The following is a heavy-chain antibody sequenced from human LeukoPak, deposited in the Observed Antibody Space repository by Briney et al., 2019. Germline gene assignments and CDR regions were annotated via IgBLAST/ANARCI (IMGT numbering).Heavy chain of an antibody. CDR1: GFTFSSYG. J-gene: IGHJ4*02. CDR2: IRYDGSNK. D-gene: IGHD5-24*01. CDR3: ARHGYKYGFDY. Sequence: RRSLRLSCAASGFTFSSYGMHWVRQAPGKGLEWVAVIRYDGSNKYYADSVKGRFTISRDNSKNTLYLQMNSLRAEDTAVYYCARHGYKYGFDYWGQGTLVT. V-gene: IGHV3-33*01.